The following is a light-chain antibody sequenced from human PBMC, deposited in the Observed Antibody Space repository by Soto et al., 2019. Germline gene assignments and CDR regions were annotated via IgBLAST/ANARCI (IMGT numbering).Light chain of an antibody. CDR1: QRVSSN. J-gene: IGKJ1*01. Sequence: EIVMTQSPATLSVSPGERATLSCRASQRVSSNLAWYQQRPGQAPRLLIYRASIRATGIPARFSGSGSGTEFTLTISSLQSEDFAVYYCQQYNNWPRAFGQGAKVEIK. CDR2: RAS. CDR3: QQYNNWPRA. V-gene: IGKV3-15*01.